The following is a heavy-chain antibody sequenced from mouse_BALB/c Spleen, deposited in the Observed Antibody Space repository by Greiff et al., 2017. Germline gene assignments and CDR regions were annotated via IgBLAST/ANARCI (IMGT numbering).Heavy chain of an antibody. CDR1: GFTFSSYA. V-gene: IGHV5-6-5*01. CDR3: ARGDGNYPLDY. D-gene: IGHD2-1*01. Sequence: DVKLVESGGGLVKPGGSLKLSCAASGFTFSSYAMSWVRQTPEKRLEWVASISSGGSTYYPDSVKGRFTISRDNARNILYLQMSSLRSEDTAMYYCARGDGNYPLDYWGQGTTLTVSS. CDR2: ISSGGST. J-gene: IGHJ2*01.